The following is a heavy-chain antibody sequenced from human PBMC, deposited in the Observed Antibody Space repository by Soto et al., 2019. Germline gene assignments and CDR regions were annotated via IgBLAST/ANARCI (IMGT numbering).Heavy chain of an antibody. CDR2: TYYRSKWFY. Sequence: SPTLSLTCAISGDSVSSNSVVWNWIRQSPSRGLEWLGRTYYRSKWFYEYAVSVKSRIAINPDTSKNQFSLQLSSVTPEDTAVYYCARLGPYDSGSYSFRYNWFDPWGQGTLVTVSS. CDR1: GDSVSSNSVV. V-gene: IGHV6-1*01. D-gene: IGHD3-10*01. J-gene: IGHJ5*02. CDR3: ARLGPYDSGSYSFRYNWFDP.